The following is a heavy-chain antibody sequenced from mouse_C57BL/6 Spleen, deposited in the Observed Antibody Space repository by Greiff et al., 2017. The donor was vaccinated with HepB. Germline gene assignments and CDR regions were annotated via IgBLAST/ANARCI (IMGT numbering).Heavy chain of an antibody. CDR3: ADGGGFAY. V-gene: IGHV5-6*01. CDR2: ISSGGSYT. Sequence: EVKLVESGGDLVKPGGSLKLSCAASGFTFSSYGMSWVRQTPDKRLEWVATISSGGSYTYYPDSVKGRFTISRDNAKNTLYLQMSSLKSEDTAMYYCADGGGFAYWGQGTLVTVSA. J-gene: IGHJ3*01. CDR1: GFTFSSYG.